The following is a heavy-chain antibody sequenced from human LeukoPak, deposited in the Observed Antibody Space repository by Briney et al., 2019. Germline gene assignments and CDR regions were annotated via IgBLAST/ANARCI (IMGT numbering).Heavy chain of an antibody. Sequence: SVKVSCKASGGTFSNYAINWVRQAPGQGLEWMGAFSPVFGTPNYAQKFQGRVTIIADESTDTAFLELSSLRSEDTAVYYCASQLYPHYGMDAWGKGTTVTVSS. CDR1: GGTFSNYA. CDR3: ASQLYPHYGMDA. CDR2: FSPVFGTP. V-gene: IGHV1-69*13. J-gene: IGHJ6*04. D-gene: IGHD2-15*01.